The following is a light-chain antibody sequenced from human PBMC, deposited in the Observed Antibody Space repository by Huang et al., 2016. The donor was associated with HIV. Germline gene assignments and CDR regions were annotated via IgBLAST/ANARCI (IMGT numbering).Light chain of an antibody. CDR1: QSVYSSSTSKDY. CDR3: QQYYSSPQT. Sequence: DIIMTQSPDSLAVSLGERATLNCRSSQSVYSSSTSKDYMAWVQQEPGQPPGLLLFWASTREAGVPDRFSGSGSGTHFTLTIANREAEDAAIYYCQQYYSSPQTFGQGTRV. J-gene: IGKJ1*01. CDR2: WAS. V-gene: IGKV4-1*01.